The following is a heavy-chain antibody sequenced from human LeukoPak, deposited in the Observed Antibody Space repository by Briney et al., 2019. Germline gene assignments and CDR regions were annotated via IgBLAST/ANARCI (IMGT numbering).Heavy chain of an antibody. D-gene: IGHD3-22*01. CDR2: ISSSSSYI. Sequence: PGGSLRLSCAASGFTFSSYSMNWVRQAPGKGLEWVSSISSSSSYIYYADSVKGRFTISRDNAKNSLYLQMNSLRAEDTAVYYCARDYYYDSSGYSGTPAYYFDYWGQGTLVTVSS. J-gene: IGHJ4*02. CDR1: GFTFSSYS. V-gene: IGHV3-21*04. CDR3: ARDYYYDSSGYSGTPAYYFDY.